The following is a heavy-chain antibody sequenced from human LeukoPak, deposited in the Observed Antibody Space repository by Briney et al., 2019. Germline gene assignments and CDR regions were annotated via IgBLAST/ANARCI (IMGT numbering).Heavy chain of an antibody. Sequence: SETLSLTCTVSVSSLSSSYYGAWIRQPPGKGREGIATISHSGRTYYNPSLKSRVTISADTSQNQHSLRLNSVTVADTAVYYCARVNTVMATFDYWGQGTPVTVSS. CDR3: ARVNTVMATFDY. CDR1: VSSLSSSYY. V-gene: IGHV4-38-2*02. CDR2: ISHSGRT. J-gene: IGHJ4*02. D-gene: IGHD5-24*01.